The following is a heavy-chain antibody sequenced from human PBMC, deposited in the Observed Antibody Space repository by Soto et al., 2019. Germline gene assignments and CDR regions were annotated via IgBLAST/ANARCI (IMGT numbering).Heavy chain of an antibody. D-gene: IGHD5-18*01. CDR1: GFTFSSYA. Sequence: QVQLVESGGGVVQPGRSLRLSCAASGFTFSSYAMHWVRQAPGKGLEWVAVISYDGSNKYYADSVKGRFTISRDNSKNPLYLQMNSLRAEDTAVYYCARDGPYSYGTFDYWGQGTLVTVSS. CDR3: ARDGPYSYGTFDY. CDR2: ISYDGSNK. V-gene: IGHV3-30-3*01. J-gene: IGHJ4*02.